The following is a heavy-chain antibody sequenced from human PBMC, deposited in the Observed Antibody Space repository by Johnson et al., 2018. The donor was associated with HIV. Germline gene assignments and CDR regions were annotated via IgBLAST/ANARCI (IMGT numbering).Heavy chain of an antibody. CDR2: ISGAGGST. D-gene: IGHD5-24*01. Sequence: VQVVESGGGLVQPGGSLRLSCAASGFSFSAYAMSWVRQAPGKGLDWVSTISGAGGSTYYADSVKGRFTISRDNSKNTLYLQMNSLRAEDTAVYYCARACRDGYTCDAFDIWGQGTMVTVSS. J-gene: IGHJ3*02. CDR3: ARACRDGYTCDAFDI. V-gene: IGHV3-23*04. CDR1: GFSFSAYA.